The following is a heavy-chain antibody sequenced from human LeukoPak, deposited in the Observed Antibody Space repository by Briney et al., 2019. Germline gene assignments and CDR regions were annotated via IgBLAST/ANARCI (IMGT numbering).Heavy chain of an antibody. V-gene: IGHV5-51*01. CDR1: GYNFTTYW. Sequence: GESLKISCKGSGYNFTTYWIGWVRPMPGKGLEWMGIIYPGDSDTRYSPSFQGQGTISADKSISTAYLQWSRLKASDTAMYYCARRGYSGYEGAWFDPWGQGTLVTVSS. CDR3: ARRGYSGYEGAWFDP. J-gene: IGHJ5*02. D-gene: IGHD5-12*01. CDR2: IYPGDSDT.